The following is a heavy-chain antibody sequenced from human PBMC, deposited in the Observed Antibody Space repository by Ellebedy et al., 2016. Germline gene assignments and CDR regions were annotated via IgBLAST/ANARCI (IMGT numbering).Heavy chain of an antibody. CDR1: GGTFSSYA. CDR2: IIPILGIA. D-gene: IGHD5-18*01. J-gene: IGHJ6*02. Sequence: ASVKVSCKASGGTFSSYAISWVRQAPGQGLEWMGRIIPILGIANYAQKFQGRVTITADKSTSTAYMELSSLRSEDTAVYYCARWDSYGYYNGMDVWGQGTTVTVSS. CDR3: ARWDSYGYYNGMDV. V-gene: IGHV1-69*04.